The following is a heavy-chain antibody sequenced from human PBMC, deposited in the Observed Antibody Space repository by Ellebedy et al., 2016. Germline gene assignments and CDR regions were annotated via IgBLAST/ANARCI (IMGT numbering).Heavy chain of an antibody. CDR3: ARREYFRGSHWFHP. Sequence: GESLKISCQGSGYSFTKHWIVWVRQQPGKGLAFMGIIYPGDSDTKYTPSFQGQVTISADRSTSTAYLQWSGLKASDTAMYFCARREYFRGSHWFHPWGQGTLVTVAS. J-gene: IGHJ5*02. CDR2: IYPGDSDT. V-gene: IGHV5-51*01. D-gene: IGHD5-12*01. CDR1: GYSFTKHW.